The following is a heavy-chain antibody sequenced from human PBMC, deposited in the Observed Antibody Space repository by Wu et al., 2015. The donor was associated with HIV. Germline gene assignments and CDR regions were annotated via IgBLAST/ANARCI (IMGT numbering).Heavy chain of an antibody. CDR1: RDTFKRFA. D-gene: IGHD3-10*01. Sequence: QVQLVQSGAEIKKPGSSVKVSCKASRDTFKRFAITWVRQAPGQGLECMGKITPVLGSTVYTQKFRDRVTITADESTSTSYMELSSLTSEDTAVYYCATSYYGSGSYPTFYYYYAMDVWGQGPRSPSP. CDR3: ATSYYGSGSYPTFYYYYAMDV. CDR2: ITPVLGST. V-gene: IGHV1-69*11. J-gene: IGHJ6*02.